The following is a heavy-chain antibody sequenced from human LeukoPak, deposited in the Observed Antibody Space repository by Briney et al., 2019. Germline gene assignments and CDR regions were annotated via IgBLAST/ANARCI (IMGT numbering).Heavy chain of an antibody. V-gene: IGHV4-39*07. CDR1: GGSISSSYYY. CDR2: IYSSGST. D-gene: IGHD3-22*01. CDR3: AIRVGGYYSRGFDY. Sequence: SETLSLTCTVSGGSISSSYYYWGWIRQPPGKGLEWIGSIYSSGSTYYNPSLKSRVTISVDTSKNQFSLKLSSVTAADTAVYYCAIRVGGYYSRGFDYWGQGTLVTVSS. J-gene: IGHJ4*02.